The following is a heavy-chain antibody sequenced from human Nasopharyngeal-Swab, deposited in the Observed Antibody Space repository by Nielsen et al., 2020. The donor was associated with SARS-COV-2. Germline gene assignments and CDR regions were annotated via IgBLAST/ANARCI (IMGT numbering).Heavy chain of an antibody. V-gene: IGHV3-15*01. CDR3: TTDAFESEPSGYEDY. J-gene: IGHJ4*02. Sequence: WIRQPPGKGLEWVGRIKSKTDGGTTDYAAPVKGRFTISRDDSKNTLYLQMNSLKTEDTAVYYCTTDAFESEPSGYEDYWGQGTLVTVSS. D-gene: IGHD5-12*01. CDR2: IKSKTDGGTT.